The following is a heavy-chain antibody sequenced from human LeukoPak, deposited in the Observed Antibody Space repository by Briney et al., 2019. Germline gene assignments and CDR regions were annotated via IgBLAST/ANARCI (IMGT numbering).Heavy chain of an antibody. CDR3: AKVGSTARGAIDY. D-gene: IGHD5-18*01. CDR1: GYTFCRYD. Sequence: GGPLRLPCAPSGYTFCRYDISGVRQAPGKGLEWVSAISGSGGSAYYADSVKGRYTISRDNSENTMYLQVNSLRAEDTAVYYCAKVGSTARGAIDYWGQGTLVTVSS. CDR2: ISGSGGSA. V-gene: IGHV3-23*01. J-gene: IGHJ4*02.